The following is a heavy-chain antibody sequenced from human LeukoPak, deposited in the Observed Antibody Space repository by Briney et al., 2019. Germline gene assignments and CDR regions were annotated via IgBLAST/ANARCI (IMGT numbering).Heavy chain of an antibody. CDR3: ARGRSRDGYNYDY. J-gene: IGHJ4*02. V-gene: IGHV4-59*01. CDR2: IYYSGST. CDR1: GGSISSYY. D-gene: IGHD5-24*01. Sequence: SETLSLTCTVSGGSISSYYWSWIRQPPGKGLELIGYIYYSGSTNYTPSLKSRVTISVDTSKNQFSLNLSSVTAADTAVYSCARGRSRDGYNYDYWGQGTLVTVSS.